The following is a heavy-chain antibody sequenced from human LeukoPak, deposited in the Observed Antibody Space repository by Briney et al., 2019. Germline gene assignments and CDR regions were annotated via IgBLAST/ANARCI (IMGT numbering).Heavy chain of an antibody. CDR1: GFTFTSYV. J-gene: IGHJ5*02. CDR3: ARPRGAAAGTFGFDP. Sequence: GRSLRLSCAASGFTFTSYVMHWVRQAPGKGLQWVALISYAGSNKYYADSVKGRFTISRDNSKNTLYLQMNSLRAEDTAVYYCARPRGAAAGTFGFDPWGQGTLVTVSS. CDR2: ISYAGSNK. V-gene: IGHV3-30*03. D-gene: IGHD6-13*01.